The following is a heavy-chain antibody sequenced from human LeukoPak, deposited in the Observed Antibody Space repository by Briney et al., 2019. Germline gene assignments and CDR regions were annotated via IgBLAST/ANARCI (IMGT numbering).Heavy chain of an antibody. J-gene: IGHJ4*02. D-gene: IGHD5-18*01. Sequence: ASVKVSCMVSGYTFTNYYMHWVQQAPGKGVEGMGLVDPYDGKTIYADKVQGRVTITPDPTTDTAYMELSSLRSEDTAVYYCATVAAHGYSYGTWGQGTLVTVSS. CDR2: VDPYDGKT. V-gene: IGHV1-69-2*01. CDR3: ATVAAHGYSYGT. CDR1: GYTFTNYY.